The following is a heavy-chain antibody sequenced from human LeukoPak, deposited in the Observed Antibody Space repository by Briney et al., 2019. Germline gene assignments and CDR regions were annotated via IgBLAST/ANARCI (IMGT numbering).Heavy chain of an antibody. CDR3: ARRPSSGGWYLLDY. Sequence: PSETLSLTCAGYGGSFSGYYWSWIRQPPGKGLEWIGEINHSGSTNYNPSLKSRVTISVDTSKNQFSLKLSSVTAADTAVYYCARRPSSGGWYLLDYWGQGTLVTVSS. CDR2: INHSGST. J-gene: IGHJ4*02. CDR1: GGSFSGYY. V-gene: IGHV4-34*01. D-gene: IGHD6-19*01.